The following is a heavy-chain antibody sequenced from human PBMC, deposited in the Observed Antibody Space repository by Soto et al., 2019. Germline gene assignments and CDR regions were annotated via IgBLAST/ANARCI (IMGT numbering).Heavy chain of an antibody. J-gene: IGHJ4*02. D-gene: IGHD6-13*01. CDR2: ISSGGDTI. CDR1: GFSFSNYE. V-gene: IGHV3-48*03. Sequence: GESLRLSCAASGFSFSNYEMNWVRQAPGKGLEWVAYISSGGDTIHYADSVRGRFTVSRDNARNSLSLQMNTLRVEDTALYYCARDRAAGGYWGQGTLVTVSS. CDR3: ARDRAAGGY.